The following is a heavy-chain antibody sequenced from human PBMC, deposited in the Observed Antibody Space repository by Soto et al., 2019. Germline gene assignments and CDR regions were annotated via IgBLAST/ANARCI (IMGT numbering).Heavy chain of an antibody. V-gene: IGHV3-23*01. J-gene: IGHJ5*02. CDR3: AKDSRSNPQGWFDP. Sequence: EVQLLESGGGLVQPGESLRLSCAASGFTFSSYAMTWVRQAPGKGLEWVSSISGSGDYTYFADSVKGRFTISRDNSKEPLYLQTSRLRVEDTAIYYCAKDSRSNPQGWFDPWGQGTLVTVSS. CDR1: GFTFSSYA. CDR2: ISGSGDYT. D-gene: IGHD2-15*01.